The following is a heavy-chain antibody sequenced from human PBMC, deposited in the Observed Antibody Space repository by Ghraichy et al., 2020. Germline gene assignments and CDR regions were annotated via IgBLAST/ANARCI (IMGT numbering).Heavy chain of an antibody. J-gene: IGHJ4*02. D-gene: IGHD2-15*01. CDR3: AAQRILDY. V-gene: IGHV3-30*03. CDR1: GFTFSSYG. Sequence: GESLNISCAASGFTFSSYGMHWVRQAPGKGLEWVAVISYDGSNKYYADSVKGRFTISRDNSKNTLYLQMNSLRAEDTAVYYCAAQRILDYWGQGTLVTVSS. CDR2: ISYDGSNK.